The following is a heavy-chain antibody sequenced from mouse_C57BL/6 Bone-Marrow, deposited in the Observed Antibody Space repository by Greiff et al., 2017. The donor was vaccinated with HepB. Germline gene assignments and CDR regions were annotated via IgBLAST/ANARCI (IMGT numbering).Heavy chain of an antibody. J-gene: IGHJ3*01. CDR3: TGYYYCSGRFAY. Sequence: VQLQQSGTVLARPGASVKMSCKTSGYTFTSYWMHWVKQRPGQGLEWIGAIYPGNSDTSYNQKFKGKAKLTAVTSASTAYMELSSLTNEDSAVYYCTGYYYCSGRFAYWGQGTLVTVSA. CDR2: IYPGNSDT. D-gene: IGHD1-1*01. CDR1: GYTFTSYW. V-gene: IGHV1-5*01.